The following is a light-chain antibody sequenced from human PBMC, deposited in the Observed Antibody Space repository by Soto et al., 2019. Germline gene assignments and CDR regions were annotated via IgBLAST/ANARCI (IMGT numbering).Light chain of an antibody. CDR1: QSVGSA. Sequence: VLTQSPASLSVSPGQTATLSCRASQSVGSAVGWYQQIPGQAPRLLIYGVSTRAAGIPARFRGSGSGADFTLTITSLQSEDVAMYYCQQYNAWPITFGQGTRLEI. J-gene: IGKJ5*01. CDR2: GVS. V-gene: IGKV3-15*01. CDR3: QQYNAWPIT.